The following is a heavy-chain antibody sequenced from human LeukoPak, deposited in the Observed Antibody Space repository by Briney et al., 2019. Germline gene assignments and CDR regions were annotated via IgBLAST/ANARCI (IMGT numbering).Heavy chain of an antibody. D-gene: IGHD1-14*01. J-gene: IGHJ4*02. V-gene: IGHV4-38-2*02. CDR1: GYSISSGYY. Sequence: ETLSLTCTVSGYSISSGYYWGWIRQPPGKGLEWIGSMYHSGSTYYNPSLKSRVTISVDTSQNQFSLKLSSVTAADTAVYYCARDREPYYFDYWGQGTLVTVSS. CDR2: MYHSGST. CDR3: ARDREPYYFDY.